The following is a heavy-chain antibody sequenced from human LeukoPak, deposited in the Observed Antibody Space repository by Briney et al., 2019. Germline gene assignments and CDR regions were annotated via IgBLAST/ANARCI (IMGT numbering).Heavy chain of an antibody. Sequence: GGSLRLSCAASGFTFSTYAMHWVRQAPGKGLEWLTVISYNGSHQYYSDSVRGRFTISRDNSKNTLYLQMNSLRVEDTAVYYCARDRHIAAAGYYFDYWGQGTLVTVSS. CDR3: ARDRHIAAAGYYFDY. D-gene: IGHD6-25*01. J-gene: IGHJ4*02. CDR2: ISYNGSHQ. CDR1: GFTFSTYA. V-gene: IGHV3-30*04.